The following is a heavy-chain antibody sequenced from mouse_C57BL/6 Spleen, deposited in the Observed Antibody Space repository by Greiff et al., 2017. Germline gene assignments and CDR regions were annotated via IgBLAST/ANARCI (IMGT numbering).Heavy chain of an antibody. Sequence: QVQLQQSGAELVRPGASVTLSCKASGYTFTDYEMHWVKQTPVHGLEWIGAIDPETGGNAYNQKFKGKAILTADKSSSTAYMELRSLTSEDSAVYYCTRGGSSYLYAMDYWGQGTSVTVSS. CDR1: GYTFTDYE. V-gene: IGHV1-15*01. CDR2: IDPETGGN. J-gene: IGHJ4*01. CDR3: TRGGSSYLYAMDY. D-gene: IGHD1-1*01.